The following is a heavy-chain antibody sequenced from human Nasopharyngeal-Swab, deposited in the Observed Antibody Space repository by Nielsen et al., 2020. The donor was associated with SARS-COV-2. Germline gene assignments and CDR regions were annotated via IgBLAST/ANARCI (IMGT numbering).Heavy chain of an antibody. V-gene: IGHV1-8*01. CDR3: AGGSGLRYFDWLSANFDY. CDR1: GYTFTSYD. D-gene: IGHD3-9*01. Sequence: ASVKVSCKASGYTFTSYDINWVRQATGQGLEWMGWMNPNSGNTGYAQKFQGRVTMTRNTSISTAYMELSSLRSEDTAVYYCAGGSGLRYFDWLSANFDYWGQGTLVTVSS. J-gene: IGHJ4*02. CDR2: MNPNSGNT.